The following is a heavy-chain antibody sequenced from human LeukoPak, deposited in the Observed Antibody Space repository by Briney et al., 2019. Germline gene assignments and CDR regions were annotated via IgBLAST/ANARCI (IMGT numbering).Heavy chain of an antibody. J-gene: IGHJ4*02. CDR2: INSDGSST. Sequence: GGSLRLSCAASGSTFSSYWMHWVRQAPGKGLVWVSRINSDGSSTNSADSVKGRFTIFRDNAKNTLYLLMDSLRAEDTAVYYCATPRGRINGYLFDYWGQGTLVTVSS. V-gene: IGHV3-74*01. D-gene: IGHD5-24*01. CDR3: ATPRGRINGYLFDY. CDR1: GSTFSSYW.